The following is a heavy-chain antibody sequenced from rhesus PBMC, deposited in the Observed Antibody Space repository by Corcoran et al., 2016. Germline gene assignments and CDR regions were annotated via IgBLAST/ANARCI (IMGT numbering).Heavy chain of an antibody. V-gene: IGHV3S35*01. CDR1: GFTFSSTR. CDR3: VGSLEYFEF. CDR2: IKNDGSEK. Sequence: EVQLVESGGGLVQPGGSLRLSCAASGFTFSSTRINWIQKAPGKRLEWVADIKNDGSEKYYVDSVECRFTISRDNAKNSLYLQMNSLRAEDTAVYYCVGSLEYFEFWGQGALVTVSS. J-gene: IGHJ1*01.